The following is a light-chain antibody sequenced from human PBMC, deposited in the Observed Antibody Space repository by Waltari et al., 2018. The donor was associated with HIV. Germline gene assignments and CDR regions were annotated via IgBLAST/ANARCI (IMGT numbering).Light chain of an antibody. V-gene: IGLV1-47*01. CDR2: RNN. J-gene: IGLJ2*01. Sequence: QSVLTQPPSASGTPGQRATIPCSGRSSTTGSPSVYWYQQLPGTAPKLLIYRNNQRPSGVPDRFSGSKSGTSASLAISGLRSEDEADYYCAAWDDSLSGHVVFGGGTKLTVL. CDR1: SSTTGSPS. CDR3: AAWDDSLSGHVV.